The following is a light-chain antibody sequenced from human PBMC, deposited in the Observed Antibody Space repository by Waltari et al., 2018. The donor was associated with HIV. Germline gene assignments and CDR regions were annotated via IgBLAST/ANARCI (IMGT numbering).Light chain of an antibody. CDR1: NSDVGSYNL. CDR2: EVS. J-gene: IGLJ3*02. Sequence: QSALTQPASVSGSPGQSITISCTGTNSDVGSYNLVSWYQQRPGKAPKLIIYEVSKRPSGVSNRFSGSKSGNTASLTISGLQAEDEADYYCCSYAGSSTWVFGRGTKLTVL. CDR3: CSYAGSSTWV. V-gene: IGLV2-23*02.